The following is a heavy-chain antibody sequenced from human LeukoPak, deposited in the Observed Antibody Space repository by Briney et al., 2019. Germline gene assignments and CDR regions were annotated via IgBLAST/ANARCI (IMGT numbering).Heavy chain of an antibody. D-gene: IGHD1-26*01. CDR2: ISYDGSNK. V-gene: IGHV3-30-3*01. CDR3: ARGPYSGKPIGY. CDR1: GFTLSSYA. Sequence: GGSLRLSCAASGFTLSSYAMHWVRQAPGKGLEWVAVISYDGSNKYYADSVKGRFTISRDNSKNTLYLQMNSLRAEDTAVYYCARGPYSGKPIGYWGQGTLVTVSP. J-gene: IGHJ4*02.